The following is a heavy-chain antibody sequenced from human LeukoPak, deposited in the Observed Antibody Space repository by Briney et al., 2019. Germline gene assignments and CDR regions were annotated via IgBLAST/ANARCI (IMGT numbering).Heavy chain of an antibody. CDR1: GGSISIYY. CDR2: IYNSGST. Sequence: SETLSLTCTVSGGSISIYYWSWVRQPPGKGLEWIGYIYNSGSTIYDPSLKSRATISVDTSKNQFSLRLSSVTAVDTAVYYCVRDRELNYWGQGTLVTVSS. V-gene: IGHV4-59*01. CDR3: VRDRELNY. D-gene: IGHD1-26*01. J-gene: IGHJ4*02.